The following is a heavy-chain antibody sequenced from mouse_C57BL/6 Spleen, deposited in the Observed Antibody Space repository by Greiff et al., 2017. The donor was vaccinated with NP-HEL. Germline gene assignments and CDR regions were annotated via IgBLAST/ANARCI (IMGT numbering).Heavy chain of an antibody. CDR2: ISSGGSYT. D-gene: IGHD2-4*01. Sequence: DVQLVESGGDLVKPGGSLKLSCAASGFTFSSYGMSWVRQTPDKRLEWVATISSGGSYTYYPDSVKGRFTISRDNAKNTLYLQMSSLKSEDTAMYYCARQDDDDAMDYWGQGTSVTVSS. V-gene: IGHV5-6*01. CDR3: ARQDDDDAMDY. J-gene: IGHJ4*01. CDR1: GFTFSSYG.